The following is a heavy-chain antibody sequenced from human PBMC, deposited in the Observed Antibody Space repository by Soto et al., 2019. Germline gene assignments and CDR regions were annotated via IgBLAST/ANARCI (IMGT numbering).Heavy chain of an antibody. CDR1: GGSISSGDYY. Sequence: ASETLSLTCTVSGGSISSGDYYWSWIRQPPGKGLEWIGYIYYSGSTYYNPSLKSRVTISVDTSKNQFSLKLSSVTAADTAVYYCARDTDDLPSWDYYGMDVWGQGTTVTVSS. CDR3: ARDTDDLPSWDYYGMDV. J-gene: IGHJ6*02. V-gene: IGHV4-30-4*01. CDR2: IYYSGST. D-gene: IGHD1-1*01.